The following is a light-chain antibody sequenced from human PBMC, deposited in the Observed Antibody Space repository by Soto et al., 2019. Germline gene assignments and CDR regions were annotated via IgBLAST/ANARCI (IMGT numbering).Light chain of an antibody. CDR1: QSVSSN. Sequence: EIVMTQSPATLSVSPGERATLSCRASQSVSSNLAWYQQKPGQAPRLLIYGASTRATGIPARFSGSGSGTEFTLTISSRQSEDFAFYYCQQYNNWPPDTFGQGTRLEIK. J-gene: IGKJ5*01. CDR2: GAS. V-gene: IGKV3D-15*01. CDR3: QQYNNWPPDT.